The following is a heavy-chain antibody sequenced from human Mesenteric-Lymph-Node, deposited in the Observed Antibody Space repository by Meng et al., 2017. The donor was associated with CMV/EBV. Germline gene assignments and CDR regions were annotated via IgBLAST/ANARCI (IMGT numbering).Heavy chain of an antibody. CDR2: IYYSGGT. CDR3: VRGSLHCRASTNCYEFDY. Sequence: GSLRLSCTVSGASISSYYWSWIRQPPGKGLEWIGYIYYSGGTNYIPSLKSRVTISVDTSKNQFSLKLSSVTAADTAVYYCVRGSLHCRASTNCYEFDYWGQGTLVTVSS. V-gene: IGHV4-59*01. J-gene: IGHJ4*02. D-gene: IGHD2-2*01. CDR1: GASISSYY.